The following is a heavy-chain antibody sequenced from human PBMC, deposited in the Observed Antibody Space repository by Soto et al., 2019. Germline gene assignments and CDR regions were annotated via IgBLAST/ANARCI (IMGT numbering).Heavy chain of an antibody. V-gene: IGHV4-31*03. CDR3: ASSCIVPAATRYRGCAFDI. Sequence: SETLSLTCTVSGGSISSGGYYWSWIRQHPGKGLEWIGYIYYSGSTYYNPSLKSRVTISVDTSKNQFSLKLSSVTAADTAVYYCASSCIVPAATRYRGCAFDIWGQGTMVTVSS. J-gene: IGHJ3*02. CDR2: IYYSGST. CDR1: GGSISSGGYY. D-gene: IGHD2-2*01.